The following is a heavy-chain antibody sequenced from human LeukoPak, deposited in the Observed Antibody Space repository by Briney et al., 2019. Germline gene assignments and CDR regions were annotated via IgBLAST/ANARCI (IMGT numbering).Heavy chain of an antibody. CDR3: ARGIAAAGHHFDY. V-gene: IGHV4-59*01. Sequence: SETLSLTCTVSGASISSYYWSWIRQPPGKGLEWIGYIYYNGSTNCNPSLKSRVTISVDTSKNQFSLKLGSVTAADTAVYYCARGIAAAGHHFDYWGQGTLVTVSS. CDR1: GASISSYY. CDR2: IYYNGST. D-gene: IGHD6-13*01. J-gene: IGHJ4*02.